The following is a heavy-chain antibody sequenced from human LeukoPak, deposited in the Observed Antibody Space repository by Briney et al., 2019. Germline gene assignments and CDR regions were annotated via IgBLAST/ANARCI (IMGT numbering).Heavy chain of an antibody. CDR3: ARVEYYDSSGYSY. D-gene: IGHD3-22*01. Sequence: PGGSLRLSCAASGFTFSSYSMNWVRQAPGKGLEWVSSISSSSSSYIYYADSVKGRFTISRDNAKNSLYLQMNSLRAEDTAVYYCARVEYYDSSGYSYWGQGTLVTVSS. J-gene: IGHJ4*02. V-gene: IGHV3-21*01. CDR1: GFTFSSYS. CDR2: ISSSSSSYI.